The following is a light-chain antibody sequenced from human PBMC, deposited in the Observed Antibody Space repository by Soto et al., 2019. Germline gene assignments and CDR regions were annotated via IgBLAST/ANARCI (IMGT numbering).Light chain of an antibody. CDR2: EVT. CDR3: SSYTNINTRACV. V-gene: IGLV2-14*01. Sequence: QSVLTQPASVSGCPGQSITISCTGTSGDIGSYKRVSWYQQHPGKAPKLIIYEVTDRPSGVSNRFSGSKSGNTASLTISGLQAEDEAEYYCSSYTNINTRACVFGTGTKVTVL. CDR1: SGDIGSYKR. J-gene: IGLJ1*01.